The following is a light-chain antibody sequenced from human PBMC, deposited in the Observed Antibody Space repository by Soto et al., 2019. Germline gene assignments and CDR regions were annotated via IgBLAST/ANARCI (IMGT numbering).Light chain of an antibody. CDR1: QSVASN. V-gene: IGKV3-15*01. CDR3: QQRSD. CDR2: GTS. J-gene: IGKJ5*01. Sequence: EILMTQSPSSLSVSPGESVTLSCRASQSVASNLAWYQQKPGQAPRLLIYGTSTRATGVPARFSGSGSGTDFTLTISSLQDADFAVYYCQQRSDFGQGTRLEIK.